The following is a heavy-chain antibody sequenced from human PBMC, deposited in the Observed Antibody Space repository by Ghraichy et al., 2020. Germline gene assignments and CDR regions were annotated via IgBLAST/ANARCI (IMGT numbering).Heavy chain of an antibody. D-gene: IGHD1-14*01. J-gene: IGHJ4*02. CDR3: ARYIVSHPEGGF. V-gene: IGHV3-7*01. CDR1: GFAFSAYW. CDR2: IGHDGSET. Sequence: LSLTCAASGFAFSAYWMHWLRQTPGKGLEWVANIGHDGSETLYVDSLRGRFIISRDNAKKSVYLDMDRLTVEDTGIYYCARYIVSHPEGGFWGQGTPVTVSS.